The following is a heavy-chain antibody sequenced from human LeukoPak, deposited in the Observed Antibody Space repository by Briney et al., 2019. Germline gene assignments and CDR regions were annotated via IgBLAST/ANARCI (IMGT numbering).Heavy chain of an antibody. CDR1: EFTFSSYS. Sequence: GGSLRLSCAASEFTFSSYSMNWVRQAPGKGLEWVSYITNSGNSKSYADSVKGRFTISRDNTKNSLYLQMNSLRAEDTSVYYCATEGGSSIGGGYFDYWGQGTLVTVSS. J-gene: IGHJ4*02. CDR3: ATEGGSSIGGGYFDY. D-gene: IGHD1-26*01. CDR2: ITNSGNSK. V-gene: IGHV3-48*01.